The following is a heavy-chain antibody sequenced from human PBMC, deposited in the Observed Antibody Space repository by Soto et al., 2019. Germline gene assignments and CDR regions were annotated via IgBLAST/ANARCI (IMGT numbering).Heavy chain of an antibody. V-gene: IGHV3-9*01. Sequence: PGWSLRLSCSASVFTFDDYGMHWCRQGPGKGLEWVSGITWNSATIGYAASVKGRFTISRDNAKNSLYLQMSSLTTEDTAVYYCAKDRWARDSIDVWGQGTTVTVSS. CDR1: VFTFDDYG. J-gene: IGHJ6*02. CDR3: AKDRWARDSIDV. CDR2: ITWNSATI.